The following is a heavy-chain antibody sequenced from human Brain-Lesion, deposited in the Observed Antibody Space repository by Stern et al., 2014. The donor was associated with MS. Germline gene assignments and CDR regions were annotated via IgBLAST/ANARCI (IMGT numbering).Heavy chain of an antibody. Sequence: EVQLVESGGGLVQPGGSLTISCTAPGFTFGNYWMTWVRQAPGKGLEGVANIKEAGTEKTYVDTVKGRFTICRDNARNSLYLQMNSLRVEDTALYYCARVYNTIYGIVTQRGSGMDVWGQGTTVIVSS. CDR1: GFTFGNYW. CDR2: IKEAGTEK. V-gene: IGHV3-7*01. D-gene: IGHD3-3*01. J-gene: IGHJ6*02. CDR3: ARVYNTIYGIVTQRGSGMDV.